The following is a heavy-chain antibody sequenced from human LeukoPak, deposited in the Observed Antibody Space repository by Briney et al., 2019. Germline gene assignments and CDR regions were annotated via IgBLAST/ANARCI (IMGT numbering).Heavy chain of an antibody. Sequence: PSETLSLTCTVSGGSISSSSYYWGWIRQPPGKGLEWIGSIYYSGSTYYNPSLKSRVTISVDTSKNQFSLKLSSVTAADTAVYYCARDTEYSYGYIDYWGQGTLVTVSS. CDR1: GGSISSSSYY. D-gene: IGHD5-18*01. CDR3: ARDTEYSYGYIDY. V-gene: IGHV4-39*07. J-gene: IGHJ4*02. CDR2: IYYSGST.